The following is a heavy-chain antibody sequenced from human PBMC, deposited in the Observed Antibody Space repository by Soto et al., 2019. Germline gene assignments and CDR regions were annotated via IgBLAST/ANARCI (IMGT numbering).Heavy chain of an antibody. CDR1: GGSISSYY. V-gene: IGHV4-59*01. CDR3: ARARLSRSWWFDP. CDR2: IYYSGST. Sequence: SETLSLTCTVSGGSISSYYWSWIRQPPGKGLEWIGYIYYSGSTNYNPSLKSRVTISVDTSKNQFSLKLSSVTAADMAVYYCARARLSRSWWFDPWGQGTLVTVSS. J-gene: IGHJ5*02. D-gene: IGHD3-10*01.